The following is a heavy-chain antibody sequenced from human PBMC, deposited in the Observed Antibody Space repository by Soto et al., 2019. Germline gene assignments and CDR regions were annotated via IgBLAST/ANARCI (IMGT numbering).Heavy chain of an antibody. CDR2: ISYDRTDE. D-gene: IGHD2-2*01. J-gene: IGHJ5*02. V-gene: IGHV3-30*03. Sequence: GGFLRLSCAASGFSFSSYGMHWVRQAPGKGLEWVAMISYDRTDEYYADSVKGRFTISRDNAKNSVYLQMNSLRAEDTAVYYCAREYCSSTSCLNWFDPWGQGTLVTVSS. CDR1: GFSFSSYG. CDR3: AREYCSSTSCLNWFDP.